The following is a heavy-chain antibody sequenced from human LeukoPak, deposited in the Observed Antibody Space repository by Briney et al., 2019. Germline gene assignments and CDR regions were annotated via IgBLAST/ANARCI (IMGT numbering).Heavy chain of an antibody. J-gene: IGHJ4*02. CDR3: ALGVTFFDY. CDR1: GGSFSGYY. V-gene: IGHV4-34*01. Sequence: NPSETLSLTCAVYGGSFSGYYWSWIRQPPGKGLEWIGEINHSGSTNYNPSLKSRVTISVDTSKDQFSLKLSSVTAADTAVYYCALGVTFFDYWGQGTLVTVSS. D-gene: IGHD3-16*01. CDR2: INHSGST.